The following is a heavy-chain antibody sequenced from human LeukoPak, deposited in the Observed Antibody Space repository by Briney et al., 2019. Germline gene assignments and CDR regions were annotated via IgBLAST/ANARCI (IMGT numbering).Heavy chain of an antibody. CDR2: IIAGNGNP. CDR3: ARDSGTEEGWFDP. V-gene: IGHV1-3*01. Sequence: ASVKVSCKASGYTFTKYTIHWVRQAPGQRLQWMGWIIAGNGNPRYSQNFQGRVTFTRDTSATTAYMELSSLKFEDTAVYYCARDSGTEEGWFDPRGQGTLVTVSS. CDR1: GYTFTKYT. J-gene: IGHJ5*02.